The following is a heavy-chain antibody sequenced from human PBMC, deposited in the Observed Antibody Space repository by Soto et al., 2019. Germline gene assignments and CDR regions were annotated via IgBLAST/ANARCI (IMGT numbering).Heavy chain of an antibody. CDR1: GYTFTSYG. CDR2: ISAYNGNT. V-gene: IGHV1-18*01. CDR3: ARDEYRRSARVGAFDL. Sequence: ASVKVSCKASGYTFTSYGISWVRQAPGQGLEWMGWISAYNGNTNYAQKLQGRVTMTTDTSTSTAYMELRSLRSDDTAVYYCARDEYRRSARVGAFDLWGQGTMVTVSS. J-gene: IGHJ3*01. D-gene: IGHD6-6*01.